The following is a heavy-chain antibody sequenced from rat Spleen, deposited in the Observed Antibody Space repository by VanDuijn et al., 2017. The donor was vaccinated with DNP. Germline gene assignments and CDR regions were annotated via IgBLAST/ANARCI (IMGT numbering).Heavy chain of an antibody. V-gene: IGHV2-4*01. Sequence: QVHLKESGPGLVQPSQTLSLTCTVSGFSLTSYGVSWVRQSPGKGLEWVAAMSIGGSSYFNSALKSRRSISRDTSQRQVFLETNNLQTECTAIYYFTRDAPRVLSCFSSLFDYWCQVVMVTVSS. CDR2: MSIGGSS. CDR3: TRDAPRVLSCFSSLFDY. J-gene: IGHJ2*01. CDR1: GFSLTSYG. D-gene: IGHD1-2*01.